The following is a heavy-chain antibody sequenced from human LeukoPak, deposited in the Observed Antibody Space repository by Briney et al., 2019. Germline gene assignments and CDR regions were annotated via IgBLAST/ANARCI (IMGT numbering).Heavy chain of an antibody. D-gene: IGHD3-3*01. CDR1: GGSFSGYY. V-gene: IGHV4-34*01. CDR2: INHSGST. CDR3: AREQYYDFWSGYYYYGMDV. J-gene: IGHJ6*02. Sequence: SETLSLTCAVYGGSFSGYYWSWIRQPPGKGPEWIGEINHSGSTNYNPSLKSRVTISVDTSKNQFSLKLSSVTAADTAVYYCAREQYYDFWSGYYYYGMDVWGQGTTVTVSS.